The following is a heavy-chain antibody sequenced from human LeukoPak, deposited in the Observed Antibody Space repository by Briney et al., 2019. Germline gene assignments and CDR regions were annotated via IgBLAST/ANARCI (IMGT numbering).Heavy chain of an antibody. CDR1: GGSISSYY. CDR3: AGLRFDWLFDY. CDR2: IYYSGST. J-gene: IGHJ4*02. Sequence: SETLSLTCTVSGGSISSYYWSWIRQPPGKGLEWIGYIYYSGSTNYNPSLKSRVTISVDTSKNQFSLKLSSVTAADTAVYYCAGLRFDWLFDYWGQGTLVTVSS. D-gene: IGHD3-9*01. V-gene: IGHV4-59*01.